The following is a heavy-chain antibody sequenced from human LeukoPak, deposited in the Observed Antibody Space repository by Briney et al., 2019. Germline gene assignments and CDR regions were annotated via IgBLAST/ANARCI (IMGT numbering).Heavy chain of an antibody. CDR2: INHSGST. J-gene: IGHJ4*02. D-gene: IGHD2-21*02. CDR1: GGSFSGYY. V-gene: IGHV4-34*01. Sequence: SETLSLTCAVYGGSFSGYYWSWIRQPPGKGLEWIGEINHSGSTNYNPSLKSRVTISVDTSKNQFSLKLSSVTAADTAVYYCARYCGGDYPGHDYFDYWGQGTLVTVSS. CDR3: ARYCGGDYPGHDYFDY.